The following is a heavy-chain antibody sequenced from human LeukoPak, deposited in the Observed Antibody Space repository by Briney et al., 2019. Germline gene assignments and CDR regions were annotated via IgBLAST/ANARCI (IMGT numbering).Heavy chain of an antibody. CDR2: IDYSGST. J-gene: IGHJ6*03. D-gene: IGHD6-13*01. V-gene: IGHV4-39*07. Sequence: SETLSLTCTVSGGSISSSSYYWGWIRQPPGKGLEWIGSIDYSGSTYYSPSLKSRVTISVDTSKNQFSLNLSSVTAADTAVYSCARASGSSWYERRLHAYYYYMDVWGKGTTVTVSS. CDR3: ARASGSSWYERRLHAYYYYMDV. CDR1: GGSISSSSYY.